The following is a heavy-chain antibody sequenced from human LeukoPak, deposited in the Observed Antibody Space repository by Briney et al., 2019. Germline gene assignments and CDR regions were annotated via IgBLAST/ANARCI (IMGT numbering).Heavy chain of an antibody. J-gene: IGHJ4*02. Sequence: SETLSLTCTVSVGSISSGNYLWGWIRQPPGKGLEWIGSISDSGNTYYNPSLKSRVTISVDTSKNQFSLKLNSVTAADTAVYYCARLQYYDSRGYYYGFDYWGQGTLVAVSS. CDR2: ISDSGNT. CDR1: VGSISSGNYL. V-gene: IGHV4-39*01. D-gene: IGHD3-22*01. CDR3: ARLQYYDSRGYYYGFDY.